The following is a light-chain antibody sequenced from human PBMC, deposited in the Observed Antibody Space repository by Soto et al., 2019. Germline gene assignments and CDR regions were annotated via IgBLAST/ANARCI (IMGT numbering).Light chain of an antibody. CDR2: DAS. J-gene: IGKJ4*01. V-gene: IGKV3-11*01. Sequence: IVLTQSPATLSLSPGERPTLSCRASQSVSSYLAWYQQKPGQAPRLLIYDASNRATGIPARFSGSGSGTDFTLTISSLEPEDFAVYYCQQRSNWPLTFGGGTKVDIK. CDR3: QQRSNWPLT. CDR1: QSVSSY.